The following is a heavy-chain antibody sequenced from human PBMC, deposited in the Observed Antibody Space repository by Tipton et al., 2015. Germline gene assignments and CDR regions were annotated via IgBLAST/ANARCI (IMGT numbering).Heavy chain of an antibody. D-gene: IGHD6-19*01. CDR3: ARHSVAKKVLDY. CDR2: IYYSGST. V-gene: IGHV4-59*08. CDR1: GGSISSYY. Sequence: TLSLTCTVSGGSISSYYWSWIRQPPGKGLEWIGYIYYSGSTNYNPSLKSRVIISVDTSKNQFSLKVSSVTAADTAVYYCARHSVAKKVLDYWGQGTLVTVSS. J-gene: IGHJ4*02.